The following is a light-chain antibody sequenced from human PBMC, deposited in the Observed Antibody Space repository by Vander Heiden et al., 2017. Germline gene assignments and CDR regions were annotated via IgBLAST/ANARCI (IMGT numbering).Light chain of an antibody. V-gene: IGKV3-11*01. Sequence: EIVLTQSPATLSLSPGERATLSCRASQTVRRYLAWYQQKPGQAPRLLIYDAFNRATGLPARFSGSGSGTDFTLTISSLEPEDFAVYYCQQRSDWPVTFGQGTRLEMK. CDR3: QQRSDWPVT. J-gene: IGKJ5*01. CDR2: DAF. CDR1: QTVRRY.